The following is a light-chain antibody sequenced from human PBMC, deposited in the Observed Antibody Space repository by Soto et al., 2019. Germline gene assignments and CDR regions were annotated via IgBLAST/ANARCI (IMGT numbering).Light chain of an antibody. Sequence: EIVLTQSPAALSLSPGERATLSCRASQTASSSHLAWYQQKPGQAPRLLIYDASSRATGISDTFSGSGSGTDFTLTISILQPEDFAVYYCQQYGRSPYTFGTGTKVDIK. J-gene: IGKJ3*01. CDR1: QTASSSH. V-gene: IGKV3-20*01. CDR2: DAS. CDR3: QQYGRSPYT.